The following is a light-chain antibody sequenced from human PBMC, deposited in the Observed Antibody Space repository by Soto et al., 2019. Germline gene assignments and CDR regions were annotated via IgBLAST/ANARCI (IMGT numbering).Light chain of an antibody. Sequence: DIQMTQSPSTLSGSVGDRVTITCRASQTISSWLAWYQQKPGKAPKLLIYKASTLKSGAPSRFSGSGSGTELTLTISSVQRDDFATYYSQRHNSYSEAFGQGNKVELK. J-gene: IGKJ1*01. CDR2: KAS. CDR3: QRHNSYSEA. V-gene: IGKV1-5*03. CDR1: QTISSW.